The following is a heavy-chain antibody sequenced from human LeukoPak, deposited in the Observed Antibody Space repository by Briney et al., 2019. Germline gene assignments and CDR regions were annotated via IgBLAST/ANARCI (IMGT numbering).Heavy chain of an antibody. J-gene: IGHJ4*02. CDR2: TYYRSKWYN. CDR1: GDSVSSNSAA. V-gene: IGHV6-1*01. Sequence: SQTLSLTCAISGDSVSSNSAAWNWIRQSPSRGLEWLGRTYYRSKWYNDYAVSVKGRITINPDTSKNQFSLQLNSVTPEDTAVYYCAGSRTYSSSWQFDHWGQGTLVTVSS. CDR3: AGSRTYSSSWQFDH. D-gene: IGHD6-13*01.